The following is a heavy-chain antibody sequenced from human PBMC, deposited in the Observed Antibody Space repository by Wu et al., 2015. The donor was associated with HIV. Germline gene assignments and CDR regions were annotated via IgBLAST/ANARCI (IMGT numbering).Heavy chain of an antibody. J-gene: IGHJ4*02. V-gene: IGHV1-2*02. CDR3: ARQRAYTSGWYILDN. CDR1: RYTFTGYY. Sequence: QVQLVQSGPEVKKPGASVKVSCKASRYTFTGYYIHWVRQAPGQGLEWMGWINPNSGATNYAQKFQGRVTMTRDTSISTAYMELSSLRSEDTAVYYCARQRAYTSGWYILDNWGQGTLVTVSS. CDR2: INPNSGAT. D-gene: IGHD6-19*01.